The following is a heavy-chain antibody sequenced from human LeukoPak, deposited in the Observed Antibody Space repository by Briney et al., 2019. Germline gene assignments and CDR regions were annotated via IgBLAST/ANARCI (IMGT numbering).Heavy chain of an antibody. Sequence: PGGSLRLSCAVSGFGVHTFAMSWVRQAPGKGLEWVADINQDGSERHYVESVKGRFTISRDNAKNSLFLQMNSLRAEDTAVYYCVRDGGGYKYGNDAFDMWGQGTMVTVSS. D-gene: IGHD5-18*01. CDR1: GFGVHTFA. CDR3: VRDGGGYKYGNDAFDM. J-gene: IGHJ3*02. V-gene: IGHV3-7*01. CDR2: INQDGSER.